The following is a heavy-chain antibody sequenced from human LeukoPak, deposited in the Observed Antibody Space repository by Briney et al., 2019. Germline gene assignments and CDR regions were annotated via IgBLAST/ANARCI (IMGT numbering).Heavy chain of an antibody. CDR1: GFALSSHW. CDR2: VNRDGSET. Sequence: GGSLRLSCAASGFALSSHWMTWVRQVPGRGPEWVANVNRDGSETYYLDSVKDRFTISKDNAKNSLYLQMNSLRAEDTALYHCARNNGMDVWGQGTTVIVSS. V-gene: IGHV3-7*03. J-gene: IGHJ6*02. CDR3: ARNNGMDV.